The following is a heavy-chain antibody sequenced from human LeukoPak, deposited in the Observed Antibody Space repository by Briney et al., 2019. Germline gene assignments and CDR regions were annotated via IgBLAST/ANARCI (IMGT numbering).Heavy chain of an antibody. CDR1: GFALSSHW. CDR2: VNRDGSET. Sequence: GGSLRLSCAASGFALSSHWMTWVRQVPGRGPEWVANVNRDGSETYYLDSVKDRFTISKDNAKNSLYLQMNSLRAEDTALYHCARNNGMDVWGQGTTVIVSS. V-gene: IGHV3-7*03. J-gene: IGHJ6*02. CDR3: ARNNGMDV.